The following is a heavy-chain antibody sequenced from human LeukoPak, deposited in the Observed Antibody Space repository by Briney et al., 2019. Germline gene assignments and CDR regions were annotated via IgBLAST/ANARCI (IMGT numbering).Heavy chain of an antibody. J-gene: IGHJ6*02. D-gene: IGHD6-19*01. V-gene: IGHV4-34*01. CDR3: ATFRQWRRDV. CDR1: GESFRGYY. CDR2: INQSGST. Sequence: TSETLSLTCAVYGESFRGYYWTWIRQPPGKGLEWIGEINQSGSTNYNPSLKSRVTISADTSKNQFSLTLSSVTAADTAVYYCATFRQWRRDVWGQGTTVTVSS.